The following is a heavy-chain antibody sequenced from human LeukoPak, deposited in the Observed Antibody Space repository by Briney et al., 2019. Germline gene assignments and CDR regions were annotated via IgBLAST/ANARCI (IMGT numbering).Heavy chain of an antibody. D-gene: IGHD6-13*01. CDR2: IYYSGST. Sequence: SETLSLTCTVSGGSISSSSYYWGWIRQPPGKGLEWIGSIYYSGSTYYNPSLKSRVTISVETSKNQFSPKLSSVTAADTAVYYCARGFVAAAAYGYWGQGTLVTVSS. CDR3: ARGFVAAAAYGY. CDR1: GGSISSSSYY. V-gene: IGHV4-39*07. J-gene: IGHJ4*02.